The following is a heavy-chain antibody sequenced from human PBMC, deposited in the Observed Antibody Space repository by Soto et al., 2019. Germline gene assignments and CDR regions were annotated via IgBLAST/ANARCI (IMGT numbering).Heavy chain of an antibody. CDR1: GFTFSSYA. CDR2: ISGSGGST. V-gene: IGHV3-23*01. D-gene: IGHD3-9*01. Sequence: GGSLRLSCAASGFTFSSYAMSWVRQAPGKGLEWVSAISGSGGSTYYADSVKGRFTISRDNSKNTLYLQMNSLRAEDTAVYYCAKDPRYYDILTGYPTYYGMDVWGQGTTVTVSS. J-gene: IGHJ6*02. CDR3: AKDPRYYDILTGYPTYYGMDV.